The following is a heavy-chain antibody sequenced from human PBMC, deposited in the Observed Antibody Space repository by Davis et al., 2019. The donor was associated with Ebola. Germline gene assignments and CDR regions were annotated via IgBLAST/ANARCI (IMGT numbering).Heavy chain of an antibody. CDR1: GGTFSSYA. V-gene: IGHV1-69*04. CDR2: IIPILGIA. J-gene: IGHJ4*02. D-gene: IGHD3-10*01. CDR3: ARVHSHIAWVVGEYYFDY. Sequence: AASVKVSCKASGGTFSSYAISWVRQAPGQGLEWMGRIIPILGIANYAQKFQGRVTMTRDTSTSTVYMELSSLRSEDTAVYYCARVHSHIAWVVGEYYFDYWGQGTLVTVSS.